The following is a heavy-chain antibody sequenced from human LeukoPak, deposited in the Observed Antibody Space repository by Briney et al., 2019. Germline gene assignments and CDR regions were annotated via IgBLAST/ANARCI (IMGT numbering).Heavy chain of an antibody. Sequence: SETLSLTCTVSGYSISSGYYWGWIRQPPGKGLEWIGEINHSGSTNYNPSLKSRVTISVDTSKNQFSLKLSSVTAADTAVYYCARDTMVRGLAVDYWGQGTLVTVSS. CDR1: GYSISSGYY. V-gene: IGHV4-38-2*02. CDR2: INHSGST. CDR3: ARDTMVRGLAVDY. J-gene: IGHJ4*02. D-gene: IGHD3-10*01.